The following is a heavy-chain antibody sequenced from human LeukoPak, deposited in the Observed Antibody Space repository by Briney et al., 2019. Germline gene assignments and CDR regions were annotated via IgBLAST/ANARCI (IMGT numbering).Heavy chain of an antibody. CDR2: IIPIFGTA. V-gene: IGHV1-69*05. Sequence: ASVKVSCKASGGTFSSYAMSWVRQAPGQGLEWMGGIIPIFGTANYAQKFQGRVTITTDESTSTAYMELSSLRSEDTAVYYCARDSRDGYSFDYWGQGTLVTVSS. J-gene: IGHJ4*02. CDR3: ARDSRDGYSFDY. CDR1: GGTFSSYA. D-gene: IGHD5-24*01.